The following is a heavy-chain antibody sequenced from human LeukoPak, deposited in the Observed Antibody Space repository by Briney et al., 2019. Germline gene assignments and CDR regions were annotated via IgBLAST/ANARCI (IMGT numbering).Heavy chain of an antibody. Sequence: SETLSLTCTVSGGSISSGDYYWSWIRQPPGKGLEWIGYICHSGITYYNPSLKSRVIISLDRSKNQFSLRLSSVTAADTAVYYCAREKKGPIDYWGQGTLVTVSS. J-gene: IGHJ4*02. CDR2: ICHSGIT. V-gene: IGHV4-30-4*01. CDR1: GGSISSGDYY. CDR3: AREKKGPIDY.